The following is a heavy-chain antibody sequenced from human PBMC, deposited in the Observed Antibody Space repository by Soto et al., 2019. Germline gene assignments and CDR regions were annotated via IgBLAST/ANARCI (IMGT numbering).Heavy chain of an antibody. CDR1: GFTFSSYA. D-gene: IGHD6-13*01. Sequence: QVQLVESGGGVVQPGRSLRLSCAASGFTFSSYAMHWVRQAPGKGLEWVAVISYDGSNKYYADSVKGRFTISRDNSKNTLYLQMNSLRAEDTAVYYCARESIAAAVNDAFDIWGQGTMVTVSS. CDR3: ARESIAAAVNDAFDI. CDR2: ISYDGSNK. J-gene: IGHJ3*02. V-gene: IGHV3-30-3*01.